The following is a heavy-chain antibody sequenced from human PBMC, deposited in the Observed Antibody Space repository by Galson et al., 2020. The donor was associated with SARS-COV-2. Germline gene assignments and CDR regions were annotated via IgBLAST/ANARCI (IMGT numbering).Heavy chain of an antibody. CDR2: ICHDGNKI. CDR3: AGLRTNWYFDY. V-gene: IGHV3-33*08. Sequence: GGSLRLSCAASGLTFSGSGLHWVRQAPAKGLEWVALICHDGNKIYYAPSVKGRFTISRDNSKNTLYLEMNSLRAEDTAVYYCAGLRTNWYFDYWGQGTLVTVSS. J-gene: IGHJ4*02. D-gene: IGHD1-1*01. CDR1: GLTFSGSG.